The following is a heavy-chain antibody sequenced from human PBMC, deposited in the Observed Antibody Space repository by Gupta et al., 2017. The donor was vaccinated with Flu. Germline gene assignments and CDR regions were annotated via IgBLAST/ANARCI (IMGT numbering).Heavy chain of an antibody. CDR2: IGTAGDT. D-gene: IGHD1-7*01. CDR1: GFTFSSSH. J-gene: IGHJ6*02. CDR3: ARDRWNYRRYYGMDV. Sequence: EVQLVESGGGLVQPGGSLRPPCAASGFTFSSSHMHWVRQATGKGLEWVSAIGTAGDTYYPGSVKGRFTISRENAKNSLYLQMNSLRAGDTAVYYCARDRWNYRRYYGMDVWGQGTTVTVSS. V-gene: IGHV3-13*01.